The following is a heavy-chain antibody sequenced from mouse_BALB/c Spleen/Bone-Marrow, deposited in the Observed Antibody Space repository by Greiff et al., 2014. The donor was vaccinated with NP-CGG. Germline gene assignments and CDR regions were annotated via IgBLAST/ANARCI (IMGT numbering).Heavy chain of an antibody. V-gene: IGHV3-2*02. D-gene: IGHD2-10*02. J-gene: IGHJ3*01. Sequence: VQLQQSGPGLVKPSQSLSLTCTVTGYSITSDYAWNWIRQSPGNKLEWMGYISYSGSTSYNPSLKSRISITRDTSKNQFFLQLNSVTTEDTATYYCAKGTPYGNPFAYWGQGTLVTVSA. CDR1: GYSITSDYA. CDR2: ISYSGST. CDR3: AKGTPYGNPFAY.